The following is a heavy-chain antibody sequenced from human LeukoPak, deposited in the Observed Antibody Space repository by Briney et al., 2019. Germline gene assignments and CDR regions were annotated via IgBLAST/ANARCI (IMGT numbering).Heavy chain of an antibody. D-gene: IGHD1-7*01. V-gene: IGHV3-74*01. J-gene: IGHJ4*02. CDR3: ARYNWNSAPFDY. Sequence: GGSLRLSCAASGFTFSSYWMHWARQAPGKGLVWVSRINSDGSSTSYADSVKGRFTISRDSAKNTLYLEMNSLRAEDTAVYYCARYNWNSAPFDYWGQGTLVTVSS. CDR2: INSDGSST. CDR1: GFTFSSYW.